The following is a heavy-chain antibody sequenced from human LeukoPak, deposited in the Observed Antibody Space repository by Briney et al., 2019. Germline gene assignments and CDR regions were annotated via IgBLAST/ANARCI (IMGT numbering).Heavy chain of an antibody. V-gene: IGHV4-59*01. Sequence: PSETLSLTCTVSGGSISSYYWSWIRQPPGKGLEWIGYIYYSGSTNSNPSLKSRVTISVETSKNKFSLKLSSVTAADTAVYYCARYIAAPYNWFDPWGQGTLVTVSS. D-gene: IGHD6-13*01. J-gene: IGHJ5*02. CDR1: GGSISSYY. CDR2: IYYSGST. CDR3: ARYIAAPYNWFDP.